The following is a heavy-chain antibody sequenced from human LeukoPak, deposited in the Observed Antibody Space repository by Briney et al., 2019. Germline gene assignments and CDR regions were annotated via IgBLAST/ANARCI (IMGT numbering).Heavy chain of an antibody. V-gene: IGHV4-34*01. CDR2: INHSGNT. J-gene: IGHJ3*02. CDR3: AYALHRRPFDM. Sequence: SETLSLTCAVYGGSFTGYYWTWIRQPPGKGLEWIGEINHSGNTNYNPSLKSRVTISVGTSKNQFSLKLASVTAADTAVYYCAYALHRRPFDMWGQGTVVTVSS. CDR1: GGSFTGYY.